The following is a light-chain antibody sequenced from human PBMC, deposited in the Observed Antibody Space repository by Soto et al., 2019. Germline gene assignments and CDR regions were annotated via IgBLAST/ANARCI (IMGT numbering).Light chain of an antibody. CDR2: AAS. V-gene: IGKV1-17*03. J-gene: IGKJ1*01. CDR1: QGISKY. Sequence: DIQMTQSPSAMSASVGDRVTITCRASQGISKYSAWFQQRPGKAPRRLVYAASSLQSGVPSRFSGSGSGTEFTLTISSLQPEDFGTYYCLQHTSYPWTFGQGTKVDIK. CDR3: LQHTSYPWT.